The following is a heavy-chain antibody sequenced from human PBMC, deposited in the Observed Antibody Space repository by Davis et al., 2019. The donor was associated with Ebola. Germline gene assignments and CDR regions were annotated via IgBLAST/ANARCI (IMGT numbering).Heavy chain of an antibody. Sequence: AASVKVSCKASGNSVTGYYMHWVRQAPGQGLEWMGWINPKDGFTFYAQKFQGRVTMTRDRSITTVYMDLTRLTSDDTAVYFCARDALPVTTAPQGWLDPWGQGTPVTVSS. CDR1: GNSVTGYY. V-gene: IGHV1-2*02. CDR2: INPKDGFT. J-gene: IGHJ5*02. D-gene: IGHD4-17*01. CDR3: ARDALPVTTAPQGWLDP.